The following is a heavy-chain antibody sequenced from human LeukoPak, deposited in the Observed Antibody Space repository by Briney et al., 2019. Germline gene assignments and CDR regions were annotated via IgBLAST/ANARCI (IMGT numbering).Heavy chain of an antibody. CDR2: ISSSSSYI. Sequence: GGSLRLSCAASGFTFSTYGMHWVRQAPGKGLEWVSSISSSSSYIYYADSVKGRFTISRDNAKNSLYLQMDSLRAEDTAVYYCARDEGLFYYDSGSYLDYWGQGTLVTVSS. J-gene: IGHJ4*02. CDR3: ARDEGLFYYDSGSYLDY. D-gene: IGHD3-10*01. V-gene: IGHV3-21*01. CDR1: GFTFSTYG.